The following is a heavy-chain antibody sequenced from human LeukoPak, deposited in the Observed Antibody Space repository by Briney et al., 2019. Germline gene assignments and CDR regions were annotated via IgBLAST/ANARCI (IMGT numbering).Heavy chain of an antibody. J-gene: IGHJ4*02. CDR1: GFTFSYYT. CDR3: AIDPNWGVDY. D-gene: IGHD7-27*01. Sequence: GGSLRLSCAASGFTFSYYTMYWVRQAPGKGLEWVSIIGISGGGIHYADSVKGRFTISRDNSKNTLYLQMNSLGAEDTAVYYCAIDPNWGVDYWGQGVLVTVSS. CDR2: IGISGGGI. V-gene: IGHV3-23*01.